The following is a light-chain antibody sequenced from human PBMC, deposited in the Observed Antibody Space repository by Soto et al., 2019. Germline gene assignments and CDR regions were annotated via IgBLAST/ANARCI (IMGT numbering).Light chain of an antibody. CDR2: DVS. Sequence: QSVLTQPASVSGSPGQSITISCTGTSRDVCGYNYVSWYQHHPGKAPKLMIFDVSNRPSGASNRFSGSKSGNTASLTISGLQPEDEADYYCSSYTTSNTRQIVFGTGTKVTVL. CDR1: SRDVCGYNY. CDR3: SSYTTSNTRQIV. V-gene: IGLV2-14*03. J-gene: IGLJ1*01.